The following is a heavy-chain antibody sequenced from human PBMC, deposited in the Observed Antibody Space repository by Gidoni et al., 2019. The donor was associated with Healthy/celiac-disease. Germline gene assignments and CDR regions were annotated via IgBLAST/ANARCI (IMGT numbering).Heavy chain of an antibody. J-gene: IGHJ5*02. V-gene: IGHV3-11*01. CDR2: ISSSGSTI. Sequence: QVQLVESGGGLVKPGGSLRLSCAASGFTFSDYYMSWIRQAPGKGLGLGSYISSSGSTIYYADSVKGRFTISRDNAKNSLYLQMNSLRAEDTAVYYCARGRERIFGVVHDWFDPWGQGTLVTVSS. CDR1: GFTFSDYY. D-gene: IGHD3-3*01. CDR3: ARGRERIFGVVHDWFDP.